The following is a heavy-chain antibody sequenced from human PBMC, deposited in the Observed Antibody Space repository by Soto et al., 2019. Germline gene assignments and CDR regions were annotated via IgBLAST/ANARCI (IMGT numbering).Heavy chain of an antibody. CDR3: AHAAYDSGYVYGLDV. V-gene: IGHV2-5*01. CDR2: IYWNDDK. D-gene: IGHD5-12*01. J-gene: IGHJ6*02. Sequence: TLSLTCTVSGGSISSYYWSWIRQPPGKALEWLTLIYWNDDKRYSPSLKSRLTITKDTSKNQVVLTMTNMDPVDTATYYCAHAAYDSGYVYGLDVWGQGTTVTVSS. CDR1: GGSISSYYW.